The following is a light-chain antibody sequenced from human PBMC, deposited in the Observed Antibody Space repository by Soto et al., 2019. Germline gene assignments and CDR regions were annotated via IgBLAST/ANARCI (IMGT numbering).Light chain of an antibody. V-gene: IGKV1-5*03. Sequence: DIQMTQSPSTLSASVGDRVTITGRASQTISSWLAWYQQKQGKAPKFXIYKASTLKSGVPSRFSGSGSGTEFTRTISSLQPDDFATDYCQHYNSYSEAFGQGTQVDIK. J-gene: IGKJ1*01. CDR2: KAS. CDR3: QHYNSYSEA. CDR1: QTISSW.